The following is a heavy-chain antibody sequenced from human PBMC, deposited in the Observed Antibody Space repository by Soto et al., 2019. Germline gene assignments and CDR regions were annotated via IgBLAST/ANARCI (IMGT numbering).Heavy chain of an antibody. CDR2: IKQGGSET. D-gene: IGHD4-17*01. CDR3: ARQAPTRSIAPDY. V-gene: IGHV3-7*04. J-gene: IGHJ4*02. CDR1: GFTFSSYW. Sequence: EVQLVESGGGLVQPGGSLRLSCAASGFTFSSYWMSWVRQAPGKGLEWVANIKQGGSETYYVDSVRGRFTISRDNAKNSLHLQMNSLRAEDTAVYYCARQAPTRSIAPDYWGQGTLVTVSS.